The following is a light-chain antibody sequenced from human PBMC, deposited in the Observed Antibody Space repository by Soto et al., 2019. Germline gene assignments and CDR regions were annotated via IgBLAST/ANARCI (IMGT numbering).Light chain of an antibody. CDR1: QSVSSN. CDR2: GAS. CDR3: QQYNNWPSGWT. Sequence: ELVMTQSPATLSVSPGARATLSCRASQSVSSNLAWYQQKPGQAPRLLIYGASTRATGIPARFSGSGSGTEFTPSISSLQSEDFADYYGQQYNNWPSGWTFGQGTKVEIK. V-gene: IGKV3-15*01. J-gene: IGKJ1*01.